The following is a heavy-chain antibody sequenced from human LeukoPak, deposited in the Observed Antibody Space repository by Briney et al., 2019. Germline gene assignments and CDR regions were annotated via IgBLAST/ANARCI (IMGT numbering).Heavy chain of an antibody. CDR3: ARAVPGYCSGGSCYNWFDP. V-gene: IGHV1-69*13. CDR1: GGTFSSYA. D-gene: IGHD2-15*01. CDR2: IIPIFGTA. J-gene: IGHJ5*02. Sequence: SVRVSCKASGGTFSSYAISWVRQAPGQGLEWMGGIIPIFGTANYAQKFQGRVTITADESTSTAYMELSSLRSEDTAVYYCARAVPGYCSGGSCYNWFDPWGQGTLVTVSS.